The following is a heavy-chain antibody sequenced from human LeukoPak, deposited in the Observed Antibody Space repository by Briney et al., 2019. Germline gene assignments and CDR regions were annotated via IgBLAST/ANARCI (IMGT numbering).Heavy chain of an antibody. CDR2: IYYGGSP. CDR3: ARRPIVGSTGFYFDP. CDR1: GGSISTTTNS. Sequence: SETLSLTCNVSGGSISTTTNSWGWAWIRQRPTKGLEWIGSIYYGGSPYYTSSLKSRVTISVDTSKNQFSLKLASLTAADTAVYYCARRPIVGSTGFYFDPWGPGTLVTVSS. V-gene: IGHV4-39*01. D-gene: IGHD1-26*01. J-gene: IGHJ5*02.